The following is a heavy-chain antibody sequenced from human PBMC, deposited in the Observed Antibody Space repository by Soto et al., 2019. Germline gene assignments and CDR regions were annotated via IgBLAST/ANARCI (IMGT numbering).Heavy chain of an antibody. Sequence: QVQLVQSGAEVKKPGSPVKVSCKASGGSFSSYAISWLRQAPVQGLEWMGGIIPIFGAPTYAQKFQGRVTIIADKSTSTAYLELSSLRSEDTALYYCARAGPVSGNHAFAIWVQGTLVTVSS. CDR3: ARAGPVSGNHAFAI. CDR1: GGSFSSYA. CDR2: IIPIFGAP. V-gene: IGHV1-69*06. D-gene: IGHD6-19*01. J-gene: IGHJ3*02.